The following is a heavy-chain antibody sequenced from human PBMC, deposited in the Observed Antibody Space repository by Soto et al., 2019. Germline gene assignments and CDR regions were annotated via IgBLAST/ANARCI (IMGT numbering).Heavy chain of an antibody. Sequence: GGSLRLSCAASGFTFSSYGMHWVRQAPGKGLEWVAVISYDGSNKYYADSVKGRFTISRDNSKNTLYLQMNSLRAEDTAVYYCAKDLGGLRRLIDYWGQGTLVTVSS. J-gene: IGHJ4*02. CDR1: GFTFSSYG. CDR3: AKDLGGLRRLIDY. V-gene: IGHV3-30*18. CDR2: ISYDGSNK. D-gene: IGHD5-12*01.